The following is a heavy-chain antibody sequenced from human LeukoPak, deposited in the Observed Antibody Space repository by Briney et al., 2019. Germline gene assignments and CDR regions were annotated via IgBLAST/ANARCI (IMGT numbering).Heavy chain of an antibody. V-gene: IGHV3-74*01. J-gene: IGHJ4*02. D-gene: IGHD3-9*01. CDR1: GFTLSTYW. Sequence: PGGSLRLSCAASGFTLSTYWMNWVREAPGKGLVWVSSINSDGSHTNHADSVKGRFTISRDDAKNTLYLQMNSLRADDTAVYYCVRGKGYDTDDYWGRGTLVSVSS. CDR3: VRGKGYDTDDY. CDR2: INSDGSHT.